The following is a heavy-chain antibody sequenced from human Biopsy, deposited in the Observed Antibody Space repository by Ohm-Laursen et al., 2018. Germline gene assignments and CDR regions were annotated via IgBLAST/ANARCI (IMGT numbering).Heavy chain of an antibody. CDR1: GESFNGYY. Sequence: GTLSLTWVVYGESFNGYYWSWIRQTPGKGLEWIREINHSGRTNYNPSLKSRVTISVDTSKNQFSLKVRSVTAADTAVYYCVRGVDYYDPYHYYALDVWGQGTTVTVSS. J-gene: IGHJ6*02. CDR3: VRGVDYYDPYHYYALDV. CDR2: INHSGRT. D-gene: IGHD3-22*01. V-gene: IGHV4-34*01.